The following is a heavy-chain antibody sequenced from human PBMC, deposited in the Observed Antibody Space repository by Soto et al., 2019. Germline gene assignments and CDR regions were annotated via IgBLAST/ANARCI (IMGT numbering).Heavy chain of an antibody. CDR1: NGSISVDGSY. D-gene: IGHD1-26*01. V-gene: IGHV4-31*03. J-gene: IGHJ5*02. CDR3: ARGFQTTGGWFDA. CDR2: RYHSGSY. Sequence: QVQLQASGPGLVKPSETLSLSCSVSNGSISVDGSYWTWMRQFPRKGLEWIGYRYHSGSYYTNPSLHSRAIISVDTAENHSSLRLMSVTAADTAIYFCARGFQTTGGWFDAWGQGVQVTVSS.